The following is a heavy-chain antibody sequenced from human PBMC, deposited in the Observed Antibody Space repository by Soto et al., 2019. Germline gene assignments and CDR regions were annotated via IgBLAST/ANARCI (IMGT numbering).Heavy chain of an antibody. Sequence: VQLLESGGGLVQPGGSLRLSCAASGFSFSSYAMSWVRQAPGKGLEWVSGISGSGGSTYYADSVKGRFTISRDNSKNTLYMQLNSLRAEDTAVYYCAKDDYDYIWGSDRSDAFDIWGQGTMVTVSS. V-gene: IGHV3-23*01. J-gene: IGHJ3*02. CDR3: AKDDYDYIWGSDRSDAFDI. CDR1: GFSFSSYA. CDR2: ISGSGGST. D-gene: IGHD3-16*02.